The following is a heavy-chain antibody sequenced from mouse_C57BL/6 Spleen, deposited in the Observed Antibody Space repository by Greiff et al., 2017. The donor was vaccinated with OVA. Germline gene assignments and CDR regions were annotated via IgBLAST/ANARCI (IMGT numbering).Heavy chain of an antibody. Sequence: QVQLQQPGAELVKPGASVKLSCKASGYTYTSYWMQWVKQRPGQGLEWIGEIDPSDSYTNYNQKFKGKATLTVDTSSSTAYRQLSSLTSEDSAVYYCASPYGSSSGYAMDYWGQGTSVTVSS. CDR3: ASPYGSSSGYAMDY. D-gene: IGHD1-1*01. CDR1: GYTYTSYW. V-gene: IGHV1-50*01. CDR2: IDPSDSYT. J-gene: IGHJ4*01.